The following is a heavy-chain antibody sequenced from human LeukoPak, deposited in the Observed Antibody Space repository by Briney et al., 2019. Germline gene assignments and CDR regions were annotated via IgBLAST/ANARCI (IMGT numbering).Heavy chain of an antibody. CDR2: ISYDGSNK. CDR3: AREIVVVPLGYYGMDV. CDR1: GFTFSSYA. D-gene: IGHD3-22*01. J-gene: IGHJ6*02. V-gene: IGHV3-30-3*01. Sequence: PGGSLRLSCAASGFTFSSYAMHWVRQAPGKGLEWVAVISYDGSNKYYADSVKGRFTISRDNSKNSLYLQMNSLRAEDTAVYYCAREIVVVPLGYYGMDVWGQGTTVTVSS.